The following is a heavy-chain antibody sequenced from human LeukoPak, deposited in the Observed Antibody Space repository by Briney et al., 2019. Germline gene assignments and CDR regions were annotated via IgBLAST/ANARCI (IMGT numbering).Heavy chain of an antibody. Sequence: ASVKVSCKASGYTFTGYGISWVRQAPGQGLEWMGWISAYNGNTNYAQKLQGRVTMTTDTSTSTAYMELRSLRSDDTAVYYCAREKSPDYYDSSGGSDWGQGTLVTVSS. CDR3: AREKSPDYYDSSGGSD. V-gene: IGHV1-18*01. CDR1: GYTFTGYG. J-gene: IGHJ4*02. CDR2: ISAYNGNT. D-gene: IGHD3-22*01.